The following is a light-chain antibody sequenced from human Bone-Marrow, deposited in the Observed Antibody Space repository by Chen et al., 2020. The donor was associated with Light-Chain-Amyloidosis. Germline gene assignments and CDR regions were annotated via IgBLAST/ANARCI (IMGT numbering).Light chain of an antibody. CDR3: CSYAGSRTRV. CDR1: SSDVGTYNL. J-gene: IGLJ3*02. Sequence: QSALAQPASVSGSPGQSIPISCTGTSSDVGTYNLVSWYQQNPGRAPKLMIYEVTKRPSGVSDRFSGSKSGNTASLTISGLQAEDEADFYCCSYAGSRTRVFGGGTKLTVL. CDR2: EVT. V-gene: IGLV2-23*02.